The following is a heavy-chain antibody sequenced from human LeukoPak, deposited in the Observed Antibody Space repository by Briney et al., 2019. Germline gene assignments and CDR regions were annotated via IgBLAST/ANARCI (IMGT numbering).Heavy chain of an antibody. V-gene: IGHV3-30-3*01. Sequence: GGSLRLSCAASGFTFSSYAMHWVRQAPGKGLEWVAVISYDGSNQYYADSVKGRFTISRDNSKNTLYLQMNSLRAEDTAVYYCARDVAAAGYFDYWGQGTLVTVSS. J-gene: IGHJ4*02. CDR2: ISYDGSNQ. D-gene: IGHD6-13*01. CDR3: ARDVAAAGYFDY. CDR1: GFTFSSYA.